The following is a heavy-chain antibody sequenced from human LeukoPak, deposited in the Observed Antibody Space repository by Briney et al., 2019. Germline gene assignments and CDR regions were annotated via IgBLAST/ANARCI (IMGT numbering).Heavy chain of an antibody. CDR1: GFTFSTYT. CDR2: INTGGGT. J-gene: IGHJ3*02. D-gene: IGHD2-2*03. CDR3: ARGLDSVTWGPFDI. V-gene: IGHV3-23*01. Sequence: PGGSLRLSCAASGFTFSTYTMSWVRQAPGEGLEWVSAINTGGGTSSADSVKGRFTISRGNSESTLYLQMSSLRAEDTAVYYCARGLDSVTWGPFDIWGQGTVVTVSS.